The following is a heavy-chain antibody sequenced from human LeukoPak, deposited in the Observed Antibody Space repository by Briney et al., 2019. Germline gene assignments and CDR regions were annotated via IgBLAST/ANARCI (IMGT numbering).Heavy chain of an antibody. Sequence: ASETLSLTCTVSGGSISSYYWSWIRQPPGKGLEWIGYIYYTGSTNYNPSLKSRVTMSVDTSKNQFSLKLRSVTAADTAVYYCARAVHCSGGSCYFDYWGQGTLVTVSS. V-gene: IGHV4-59*12. CDR3: ARAVHCSGGSCYFDY. D-gene: IGHD2-15*01. CDR2: IYYTGST. CDR1: GGSISSYY. J-gene: IGHJ4*02.